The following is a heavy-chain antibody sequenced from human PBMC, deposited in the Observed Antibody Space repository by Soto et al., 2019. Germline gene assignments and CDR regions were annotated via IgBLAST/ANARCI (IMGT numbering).Heavy chain of an antibody. CDR2: IYSGGST. CDR3: AREASSGWSGGDDAFDI. Sequence: QPGGSLRLSCAASGFTVSSNYMSWVRQAPGKGLEWGSVIYSGGSTYYADSVKGRFTISRDNSKNTLYLQMNSLRAEDTAVYYCAREASSGWSGGDDAFDIWGQETMVTVS. J-gene: IGHJ3*02. V-gene: IGHV3-53*01. CDR1: GFTVSSNY. D-gene: IGHD6-19*01.